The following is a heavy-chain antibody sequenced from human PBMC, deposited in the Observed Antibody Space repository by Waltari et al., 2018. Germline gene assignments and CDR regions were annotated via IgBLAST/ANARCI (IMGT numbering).Heavy chain of an antibody. CDR1: GFTFSSYS. D-gene: IGHD3-9*01. J-gene: IGHJ4*02. CDR2: SSSSSSTI. CDR3: ATLYYDILTGKDY. V-gene: IGHV3-48*04. Sequence: EVQLVESGGGLVQPGGSLRLSCAASGFTFSSYSMNWVRQAPGKGLEWVSYSSSSSSTIYYAESVKGRFTISRDNAKNSLYLQMNSLRAEDTAVYYCATLYYDILTGKDYWGQGTLVTVSS.